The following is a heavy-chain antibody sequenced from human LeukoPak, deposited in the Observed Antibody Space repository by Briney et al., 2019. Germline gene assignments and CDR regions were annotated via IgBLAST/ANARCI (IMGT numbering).Heavy chain of an antibody. CDR3: ARESRESYDSSAYIRYFDY. CDR1: GFTFSSYE. V-gene: IGHV3-48*03. CDR2: ISSSGSTI. Sequence: GSLRLSCAASGFTFSSYEMNWVRQAPGKGLEWVSYISSSGSTIYYADSVKGRFTISRDNAKNSLYLQMNSLRAEDTAVYYCARESRESYDSSAYIRYFDYWGQGTLVTVSS. J-gene: IGHJ4*02. D-gene: IGHD3-22*01.